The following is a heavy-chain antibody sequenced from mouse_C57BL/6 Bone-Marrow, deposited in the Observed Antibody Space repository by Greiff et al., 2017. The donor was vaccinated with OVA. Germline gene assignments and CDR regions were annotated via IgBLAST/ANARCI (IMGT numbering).Heavy chain of an antibody. CDR3: TTSNYYFDD. CDR2: IDPENGDT. V-gene: IGHV14-4*01. J-gene: IGHJ2*01. D-gene: IGHD2-5*01. CDR1: GFNIKDDY. Sequence: VQLKQSGAELVRPGASVKLSCTASGFNIKDDYMHWVKQRPEQGLEWIGWIDPENGDTEYASKFQGKATITADTSSNTAYLQLSSLTSENTAVYYCTTSNYYFDDWGKGTTLTVSS.